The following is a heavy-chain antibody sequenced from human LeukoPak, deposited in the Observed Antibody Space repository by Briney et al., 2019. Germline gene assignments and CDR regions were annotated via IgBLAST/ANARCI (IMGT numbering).Heavy chain of an antibody. CDR1: GYSFTSYW. Sequence: GESLKISCKGSGYSFTSYWIGWVRQMPGKGLEGMGIIYHGDSDTRYSPSLQGQVTISADKSISTAYLQWSSLKASDTAMYYCARWHKRWLQFAYYFDYWGQGTLVTVSS. CDR3: ARWHKRWLQFAYYFDY. V-gene: IGHV5-51*01. CDR2: IYHGDSDT. J-gene: IGHJ4*02. D-gene: IGHD5-24*01.